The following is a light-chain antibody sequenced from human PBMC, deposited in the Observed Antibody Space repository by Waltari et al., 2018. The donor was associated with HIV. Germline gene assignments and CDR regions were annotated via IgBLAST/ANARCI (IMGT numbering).Light chain of an antibody. V-gene: IGKV3-20*01. Sequence: ELVLTQSPGTLSLFRGEGATLSCKTGQSINGNYLAWYQQKLGQAPKMLIYGASNRATGMPDRISGSVSGREFTLTISRLEPADCAMDYCQQYTDSPLTFGGGTRGEI. J-gene: IGKJ4*01. CDR3: QQYTDSPLT. CDR2: GAS. CDR1: QSINGNY.